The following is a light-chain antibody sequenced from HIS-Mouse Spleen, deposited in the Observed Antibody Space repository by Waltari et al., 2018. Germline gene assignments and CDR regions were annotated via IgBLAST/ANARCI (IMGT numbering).Light chain of an antibody. CDR3: CSYAGSSTWV. Sequence: QSALTQPASVSGSPGQSITISCTGTTRDVGSYNLVPWYQQHPGKAPKHMIYEGSKRPSGVSNRFSGSKSGNTASLTISGLQAEDEADYYCCSYAGSSTWVFGGGTKLTVL. CDR1: TRDVGSYNL. J-gene: IGLJ3*02. V-gene: IGLV2-23*01. CDR2: EGS.